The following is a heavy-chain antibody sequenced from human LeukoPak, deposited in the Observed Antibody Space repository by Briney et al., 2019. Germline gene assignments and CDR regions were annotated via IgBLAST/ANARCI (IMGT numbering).Heavy chain of an antibody. CDR3: ARSIGLTGGVVDV. D-gene: IGHD3-9*01. Sequence: GGSLRLSCAASGFTFSDYNMNWVRRAPGKGLEWVSYITNGGGTIHHADSVKGRFTTSRDKAKKRLDLQLNILRAADTAVYYCARSIGLTGGVVDVWGQGTTVTLSS. J-gene: IGHJ6*02. CDR1: GFTFSDYN. CDR2: ITNGGGTI. V-gene: IGHV3-11*01.